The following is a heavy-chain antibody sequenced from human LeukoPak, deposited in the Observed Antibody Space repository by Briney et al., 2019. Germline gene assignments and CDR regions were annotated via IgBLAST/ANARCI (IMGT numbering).Heavy chain of an antibody. CDR2: IYYSVST. CDR3: ARHPGYCSSTSCYQAYYYDSSGYYYFDY. D-gene: IGHD2-2*01. V-gene: IGHV4-39*01. Sequence: PSETLSLTCTVSGGSISSSSYYWGWIRQPPGKGLEWIGSIYYSVSTYYNPSLKSRVTISVDTSKNQFSLKLSSVTAADTAVYYCARHPGYCSSTSCYQAYYYDSSGYYYFDYWGQGTLVTVSS. J-gene: IGHJ4*02. CDR1: GGSISSSSYY.